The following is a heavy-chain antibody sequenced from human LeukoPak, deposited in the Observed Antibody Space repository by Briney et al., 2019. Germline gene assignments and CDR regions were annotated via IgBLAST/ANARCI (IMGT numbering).Heavy chain of an antibody. CDR2: IGPSSTYI. CDR3: ARWVSLDY. Sequence: GGFLRLSCAASGFTFRGYSMNSVRQAPGKRLEWVSAIGPSSTYIYYADSVKGRFTSSRDNAPYSLYLQMNKLRLEDTAVYYGARWVSLDYWGQGTLVTVSS. V-gene: IGHV3-21*01. J-gene: IGHJ4*02. CDR1: GFTFRGYS.